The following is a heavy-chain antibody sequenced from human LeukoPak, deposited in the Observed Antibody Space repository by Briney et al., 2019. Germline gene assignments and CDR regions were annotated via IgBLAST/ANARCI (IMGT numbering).Heavy chain of an antibody. Sequence: GGSLRLSCSASRFTFSSYTMNWVRQAPGKGLEWVSSIDPSSTYIYYADSVKGRFTISRDNSKNTLYLQMNSLRAEDTAVYYCARDRDSGYEFDYWGQGTLVTVSS. CDR1: RFTFSSYT. D-gene: IGHD5-12*01. CDR3: ARDRDSGYEFDY. J-gene: IGHJ4*02. V-gene: IGHV3-21*01. CDR2: IDPSSTYI.